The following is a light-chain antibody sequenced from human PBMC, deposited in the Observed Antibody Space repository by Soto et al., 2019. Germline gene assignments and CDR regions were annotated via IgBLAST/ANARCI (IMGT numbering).Light chain of an antibody. CDR2: SNN. CDR1: SSNIGCST. CDR3: STWDDSLNGPV. V-gene: IGLV1-44*01. Sequence: QSVLTQPPSASGTPGQRVTISCSGSSSNIGCSTVNWYQQLPGTAPKLLIYSNNQRPSGVPDRFSGSKSGTSASLAISGLQSEDEADYYCSTWDDSLNGPVFGGGTKLTVL. J-gene: IGLJ2*01.